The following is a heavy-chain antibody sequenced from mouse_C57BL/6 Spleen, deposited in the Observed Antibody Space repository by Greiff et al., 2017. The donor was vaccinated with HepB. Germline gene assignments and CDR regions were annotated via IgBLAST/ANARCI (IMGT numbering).Heavy chain of an antibody. V-gene: IGHV1-82*01. J-gene: IGHJ4*01. CDR3: ARDDYDGGYYAMDY. CDR2: IYPGDGDT. CDR1: GYAFSSSW. Sequence: QVQLKQSGPELVKPGASVKISCKASGYAFSSSWMNWVKQRPGKGLEWIGRIYPGDGDTNYNGKFKGKATLTADKSSSTAYMQLSSLTSEDSAVYFCARDDYDGGYYAMDYWGQGTSVTVSS. D-gene: IGHD2-4*01.